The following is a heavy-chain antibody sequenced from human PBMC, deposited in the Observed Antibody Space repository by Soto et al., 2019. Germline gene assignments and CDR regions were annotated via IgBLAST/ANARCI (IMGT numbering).Heavy chain of an antibody. CDR1: GFTFSVYA. V-gene: IGHV3-23*01. CDR3: AKALYGGFTY. J-gene: IGHJ4*02. Sequence: ESGGGLVQTGGSLRLSCAASGFTFSVYAMSWVRQAPGKGLEWVSGISGSGDSTHYADSVKGRFTVSRDNSKSMLYLQTNSLRAEDTAIYYCAKALYGGFTYWGQGTLVTVSS. D-gene: IGHD3-10*01. CDR2: ISGSGDST.